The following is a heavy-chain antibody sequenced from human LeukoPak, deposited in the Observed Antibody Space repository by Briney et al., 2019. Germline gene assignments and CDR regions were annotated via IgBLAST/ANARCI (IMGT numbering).Heavy chain of an antibody. CDR3: AKEYSSSWHYFDY. Sequence: PGGSLRLSCAASGFTFSDYYMSWIRQAPGKGLEWVAFIRYDGSNKYYADSVKGRFTISRDNSKNTLYLQMNSLRAEDTAVYYCAKEYSSSWHYFDYWGQGTLVTVSS. CDR1: GFTFSDYY. J-gene: IGHJ4*02. D-gene: IGHD6-13*01. CDR2: IRYDGSNK. V-gene: IGHV3-30*02.